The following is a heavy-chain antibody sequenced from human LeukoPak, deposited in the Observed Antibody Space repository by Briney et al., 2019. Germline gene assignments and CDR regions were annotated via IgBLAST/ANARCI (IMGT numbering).Heavy chain of an antibody. D-gene: IGHD3-9*01. V-gene: IGHV3-23*01. CDR2: ISVSGNT. J-gene: IGHJ4*02. CDR1: GFTLSSYA. Sequence: GGSLRLSCAASGFTLSSYAMSWVRQGPGKGLEWGSAISVSGNTYHADSVKGRFTISRDSSKNTLYLQMNSLRAGDAAVYYCARVTYDILTGYYNWVYFDHWGQGTLVTVSS. CDR3: ARVTYDILTGYYNWVYFDH.